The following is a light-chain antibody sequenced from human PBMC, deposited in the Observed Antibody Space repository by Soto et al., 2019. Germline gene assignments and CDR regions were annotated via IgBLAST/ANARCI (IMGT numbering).Light chain of an antibody. J-gene: IGKJ1*01. V-gene: IGKV3-15*01. CDR2: GAS. CDR1: QSVGSN. Sequence: EIVMTQSPDTLSVSPGERATFACRASQSVGSNLAWYQQKPGQAPRLLIYGASTRATGVPARFSGSGSGTEFTLTISSLQSEDFATYYCQQYNNWPPPTFGQGTKVDIK. CDR3: QQYNNWPPPT.